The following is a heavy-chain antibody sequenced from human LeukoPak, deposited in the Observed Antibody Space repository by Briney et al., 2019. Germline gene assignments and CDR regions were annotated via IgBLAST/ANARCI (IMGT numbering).Heavy chain of an antibody. D-gene: IGHD3-3*01. CDR1: GGSFSGYY. Sequence: PSETLSLTCAVYGGSFSGYYWSWIRQPPGKGLEWIGEINHSGSTNYNPSLKSRVTISVDTSKNQFSLKLSSVTAADTAVYYCARRVRTHRGPFDYWGQGTLVTVSS. CDR2: INHSGST. V-gene: IGHV4-34*01. J-gene: IGHJ4*02. CDR3: ARRVRTHRGPFDY.